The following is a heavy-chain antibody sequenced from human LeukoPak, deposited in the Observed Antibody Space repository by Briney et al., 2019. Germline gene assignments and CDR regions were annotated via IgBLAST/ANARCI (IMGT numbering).Heavy chain of an antibody. V-gene: IGHV3-73*01. D-gene: IGHD2-8*01. CDR1: GFTFSGSA. CDR3: TSPPYCTNGVCPNWFDP. Sequence: PGGSLRLSCAASGFTFSGSAMHWVRQASGKGLEWVGRIRSKANSYATAYAASVKGRFTISRDDSKNTAYLQMNSLKTEDTAVYYCTSPPYCTNGVCPNWFDPWGQGTLVTVSS. J-gene: IGHJ5*02. CDR2: IRSKANSYAT.